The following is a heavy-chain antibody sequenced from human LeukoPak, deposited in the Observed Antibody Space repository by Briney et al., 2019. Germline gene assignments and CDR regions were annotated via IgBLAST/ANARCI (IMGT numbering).Heavy chain of an antibody. J-gene: IGHJ4*02. CDR1: GYTFTSYD. V-gene: IGHV1-8*01. CDR2: MNPNSGNT. D-gene: IGHD3-3*01. CDR3: ARDNSYYDFWSGYYQSFDY. Sequence: ASVKVSCKASGYTFTSYDINWVRQATGQGLEWMGWMNPNSGNTGYAQKFQGRVTMTRNTSISTAYMELSSLRSEDTAVYYCARDNSYYDFWSGYYQSFDYWGQGTLVTVSS.